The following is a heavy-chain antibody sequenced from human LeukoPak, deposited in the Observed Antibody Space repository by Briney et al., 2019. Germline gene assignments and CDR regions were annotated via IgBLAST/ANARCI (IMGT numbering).Heavy chain of an antibody. V-gene: IGHV4-61*02. CDR1: GGSISSGSYY. D-gene: IGHD6-19*01. J-gene: IGHJ4*02. Sequence: SQTLSLTCTVSGGSISSGSYYWSWLRQPAGKGLEWIGRIYTSGSTNYHPSLKSRVTISVDTSKNQFSLKLSSVTAADTAVYYCARWAGSGWYYFDYWGQGTLVTVSS. CDR2: IYTSGST. CDR3: ARWAGSGWYYFDY.